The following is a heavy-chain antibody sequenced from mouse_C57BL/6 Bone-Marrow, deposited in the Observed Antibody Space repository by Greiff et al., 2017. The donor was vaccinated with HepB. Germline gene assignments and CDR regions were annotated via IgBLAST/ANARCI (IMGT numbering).Heavy chain of an antibody. V-gene: IGHV5-17*02. D-gene: IGHD1-1*01. CDR2: ISSGSSTS. CDR1: GFTFSSFG. Sequence: EVQLQESGGGLVQSGGSRKLSCAASGFTFSSFGMHWVRQAPEKGLEWVAYISSGSSTSYYADTVKGRFTISRDNPKNTLFLQMTSLRSEDTAMYYCARDGSSYRYFDVWGAGTTVTVSS. CDR3: ARDGSSYRYFDV. J-gene: IGHJ1*01.